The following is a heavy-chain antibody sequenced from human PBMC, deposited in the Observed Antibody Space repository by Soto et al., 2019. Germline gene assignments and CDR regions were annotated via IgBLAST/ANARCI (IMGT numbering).Heavy chain of an antibody. J-gene: IGHJ6*02. CDR3: ASEGAGRPHIKG. CDR1: GGSIRTYY. D-gene: IGHD2-21*01. V-gene: IGHV4-59*01. Sequence: SETLSHTCNISGGSIRTYYWTWVRQSPGKGLEWIGYISYLGNTNYNPSLKSRVTISVDTPKNQFSLKLASVTAADTAIYYCASEGAGRPHIKGWGPRTTFTLSS. CDR2: ISYLGNT.